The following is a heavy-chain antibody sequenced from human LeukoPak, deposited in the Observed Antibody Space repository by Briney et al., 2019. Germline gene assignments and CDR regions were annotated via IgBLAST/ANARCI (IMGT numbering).Heavy chain of an antibody. D-gene: IGHD3-22*01. CDR2: ISSSGSTI. V-gene: IGHV3-11*01. CDR1: GFTFSDYY. J-gene: IGHJ3*02. CDR3: ARDLEGGYYDSSGEDDAFDI. Sequence: GGSLRLSCAASGFTFSDYYMSWIRQAPGKGLEWVSYISSSGSTIYYADSVKGRFTISRDNAKNSLYLQMNSLRAEDTAVYYCARDLEGGYYDSSGEDDAFDIWGQGTMVIVSS.